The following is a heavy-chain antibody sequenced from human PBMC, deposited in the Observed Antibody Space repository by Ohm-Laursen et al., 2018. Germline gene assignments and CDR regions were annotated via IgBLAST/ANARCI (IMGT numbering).Heavy chain of an antibody. Sequence: SETLSLTCTVSGGPISSYYWSWIRQSAGKGLEWIGRIHASGSTNYNPSLKSRVSLSHDTSKNQFSLKMTSVTAADTAVYYCARDARVAGTSDAFEYWGQGTLVTVTS. V-gene: IGHV4-4*07. CDR2: IHASGST. CDR1: GGPISSYY. J-gene: IGHJ4*02. CDR3: ARDARVAGTSDAFEY. D-gene: IGHD1-7*01.